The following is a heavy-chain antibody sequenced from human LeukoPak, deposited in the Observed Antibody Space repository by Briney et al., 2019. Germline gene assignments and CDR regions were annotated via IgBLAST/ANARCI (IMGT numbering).Heavy chain of an antibody. CDR2: IYHSGST. CDR1: GGSISSGGYS. Sequence: SQTLSLTCAVSGGSISSGGYSWSWIRQPPGKGLEWIGYIYHSGSTYYNPSLKSRVTISVDRSKNQFSLKLSSVTAAGTAVYYCASSPPDYWGQGTLVTVSS. J-gene: IGHJ4*02. V-gene: IGHV4-30-2*01. CDR3: ASSPPDY.